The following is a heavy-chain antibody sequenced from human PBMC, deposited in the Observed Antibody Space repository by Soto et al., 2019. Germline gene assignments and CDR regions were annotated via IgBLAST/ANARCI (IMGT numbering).Heavy chain of an antibody. D-gene: IGHD4-17*01. V-gene: IGHV1-18*01. CDR3: ARDHNGDLDY. CDR1: GSTFPRYG. CDR2: ISAYNGNT. J-gene: IGHJ4*02. Sequence: ASVRGCCISSGSTFPRYGISWVRQAPGQGLEWMGWISAYNGNTNYAQKLQGRVTMTTDTSTSTAYMELRSLRSDDTAVYYCARDHNGDLDYWGQGNLVNVSA.